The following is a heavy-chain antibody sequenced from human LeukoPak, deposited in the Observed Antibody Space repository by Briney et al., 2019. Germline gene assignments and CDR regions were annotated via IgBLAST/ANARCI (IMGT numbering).Heavy chain of an antibody. D-gene: IGHD2-21*02. CDR1: GFTFSSYA. Sequence: GRSLRLSCAASGFTFSSYAMHWVRQAPGKGLEWVAVISYDGSNKYYADSVKGRFTISRDNYKNTLYLQMNSLRAEDTAVYYCARDLVPGVTLWGGFDYWAREPWSPSPQ. J-gene: IGHJ4*02. CDR2: ISYDGSNK. V-gene: IGHV3-30*04. CDR3: ARDLVPGVTLWGGFDY.